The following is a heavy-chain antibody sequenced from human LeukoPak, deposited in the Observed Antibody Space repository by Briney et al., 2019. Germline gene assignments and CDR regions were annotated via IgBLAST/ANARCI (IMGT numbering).Heavy chain of an antibody. CDR2: IGNTET. CDR1: GFPFETNA. D-gene: IGHD5-18*01. J-gene: IGHJ4*02. CDR3: AKDWIQFNRVFDCFDS. V-gene: IGHV3-23*01. Sequence: GGSLRLSCATSGFPFETNAMSWVRQAPGKGLEWVATIGNTETFYADSVTGLFTISRDNSKNTVNLQMNRLRVEDTSIYYCAKDWIQFNRVFDCFDSWGQGTLVTVSS.